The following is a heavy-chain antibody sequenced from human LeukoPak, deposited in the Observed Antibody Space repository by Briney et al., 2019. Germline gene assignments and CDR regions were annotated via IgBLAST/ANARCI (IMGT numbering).Heavy chain of an antibody. V-gene: IGHV1-8*01. CDR2: MNPNSGNT. CDR1: GYTFTSYD. D-gene: IGHD3-22*01. J-gene: IGHJ6*03. CDR3: ARVSSGSPLYYYYMDV. Sequence: GASVKVSCKASGYTFTSYDINWVRQATGQGLEWMGWMNPNSGNTGYAQKFQGRVTMTRNTSISTAYMELSGLRSEDTAMYYCARVSSGSPLYYYYMDVWGKGTTVTVSS.